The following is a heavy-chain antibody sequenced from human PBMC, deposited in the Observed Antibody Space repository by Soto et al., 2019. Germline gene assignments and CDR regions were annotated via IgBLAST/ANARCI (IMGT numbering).Heavy chain of an antibody. CDR2: ISRSGSTP. CDR1: GFNFRRFE. V-gene: IGHV3-48*03. J-gene: IGHJ4*02. Sequence: GGALRLSWTASGFNFRRFEFPLVRHVPGKGPAWISYISRSGSTPYYASSVEGRFTISRDNANNSVYIQMDSLRAEDRGLYYCTWAESSPCLSFFWGQGALVPVSS. CDR3: TWAESSPCLSFF. D-gene: IGHD6-6*01.